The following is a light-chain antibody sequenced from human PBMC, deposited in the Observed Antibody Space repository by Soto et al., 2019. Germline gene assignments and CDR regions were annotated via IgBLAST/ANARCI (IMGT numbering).Light chain of an antibody. V-gene: IGKV3-20*01. CDR2: SAS. CDR1: QTFSSSH. J-gene: IGKJ1*01. Sequence: EIVLTQSPGTLSLSPGERATLSCRASQTFSSSHLAWYQQKPGQAPRLIIYSASTRATGIPDRFSGSGSGTDFTLTISRLEPEDFAVYYCHQYDNAPRALGQGTKVDIK. CDR3: HQYDNAPRA.